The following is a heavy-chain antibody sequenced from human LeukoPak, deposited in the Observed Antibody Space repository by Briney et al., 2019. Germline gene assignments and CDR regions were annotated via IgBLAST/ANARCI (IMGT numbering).Heavy chain of an antibody. D-gene: IGHD1-14*01. Sequence: ASVKVSCKASGYTFTSYAMHWVRQAPGQRLEWMGWINAGNGNTKYSQKFQGRVTITRDTSASTAYMELSSLRSEDTAVYYCARGGAVSRLWAIGPFWGQGTMVTVSS. CDR2: INAGNGNT. CDR3: ARGGAVSRLWAIGPF. V-gene: IGHV1-3*01. J-gene: IGHJ3*01. CDR1: GYTFTSYA.